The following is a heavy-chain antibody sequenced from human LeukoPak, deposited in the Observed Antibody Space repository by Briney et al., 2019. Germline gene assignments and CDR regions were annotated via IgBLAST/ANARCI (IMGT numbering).Heavy chain of an antibody. Sequence: SVKVSCKTSGGTFSSYAISWVRQAPGQGLEWMGRIIPILGIANYAQKFQGRVTITADKSTSTAYMELSSLRSEDTAVYYCARSYGSGSYYYDYWGQGTLVTVSS. J-gene: IGHJ4*02. D-gene: IGHD3-10*01. CDR1: GGTFSSYA. V-gene: IGHV1-69*04. CDR3: ARSYGSGSYYYDY. CDR2: IIPILGIA.